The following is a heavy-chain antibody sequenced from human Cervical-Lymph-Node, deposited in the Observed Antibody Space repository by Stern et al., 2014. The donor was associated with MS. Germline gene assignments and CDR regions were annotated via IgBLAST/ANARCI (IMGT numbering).Heavy chain of an antibody. CDR2: INPSGDYT. CDR3: GRVPTTSTSGGGPDY. CDR1: GYSFTTYW. Sequence: VQLVQSGAEVKKPGASVKVSCKASGYSFTTYWMHWGRQAPGQGLEWMGIINPSGDYTNYPQKFQGRITMNRDTSTSTVYMELSSLRSEDTAVYYCGRVPTTSTSGGGPDYWGQGTLVTVSS. V-gene: IGHV1-46*03. D-gene: IGHD6-19*01. J-gene: IGHJ4*02.